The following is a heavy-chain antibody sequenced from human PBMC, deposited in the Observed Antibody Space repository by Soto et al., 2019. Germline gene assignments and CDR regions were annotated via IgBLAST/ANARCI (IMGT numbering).Heavy chain of an antibody. J-gene: IGHJ4*02. V-gene: IGHV1-8*01. CDR1: GYTFTSYE. CDR2: MNPNSGDT. CDR3: ARGELLWFGELLR. Sequence: QVQLVQSGAEVKKPGASVKVSCKASGYTFTSYEINWVRQATGQGLEWMGWMNPNSGDTGYAQKFPXRXXMTRNTSISTAYMELSSLRSEDTAVYYCARGELLWFGELLRWGQGTLVTVSS. D-gene: IGHD3-10*01.